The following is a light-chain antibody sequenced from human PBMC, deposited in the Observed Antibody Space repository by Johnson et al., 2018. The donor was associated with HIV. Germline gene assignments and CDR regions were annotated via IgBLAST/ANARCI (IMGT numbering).Light chain of an antibody. CDR2: DNN. Sequence: QAVLTQPPSVSAAPGQTVNISCSGNVSNIESYFVSWYQQLPGTAPKLLIHDNNKRPSGIPDRFSGSKSGTSATLGITGLQTGDEADYYCGTWGGVFGTGTKVTVL. CDR1: VSNIESYF. V-gene: IGLV1-51*01. CDR3: GTWGGV. J-gene: IGLJ1*01.